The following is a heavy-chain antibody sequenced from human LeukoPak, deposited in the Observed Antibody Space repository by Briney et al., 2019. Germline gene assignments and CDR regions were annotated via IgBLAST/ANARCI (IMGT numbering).Heavy chain of an antibody. CDR2: IDGDGRIT. V-gene: IGHV3-74*01. D-gene: IGHD1-7*01. Sequence: PGGSLRLSCAASGFTFSSYWMHWVRQVPGQGLVWVSHIDGDGRITNYGDSVKGRFTISRDNAKNILYLRMNSLRAEDTAVYYCARARPGTTLYGYWGQGTLVTVSS. J-gene: IGHJ4*02. CDR3: ARARPGTTLYGY. CDR1: GFTFSSYW.